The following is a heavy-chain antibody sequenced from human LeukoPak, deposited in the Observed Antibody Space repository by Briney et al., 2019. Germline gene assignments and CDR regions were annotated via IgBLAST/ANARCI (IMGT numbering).Heavy chain of an antibody. CDR3: ARARGQQLAFDAFDI. CDR2: IIPIFGTA. J-gene: IGHJ3*02. Sequence: SVNVSCTASGGTFSSYAISWVRQAPGQGLEWMGGIIPIFGTANYAQKFQGRVTITADESTSTAYMELSSLRSEDTAVYYCARARGQQLAFDAFDIWGQGTMVTVSS. D-gene: IGHD6-13*01. V-gene: IGHV1-69*13. CDR1: GGTFSSYA.